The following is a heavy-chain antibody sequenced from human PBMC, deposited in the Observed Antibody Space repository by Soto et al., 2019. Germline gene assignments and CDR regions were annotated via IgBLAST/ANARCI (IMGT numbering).Heavy chain of an antibody. CDR3: AKDSGPGGRGKIDY. D-gene: IGHD3-10*01. J-gene: IGHJ4*02. Sequence: QVQLVESGGGVVQPGRSLRLSCAASGFTFSSYGMHWVRQAPGKGLEWVAVISYVGSNKYYADSVKGRFTISRDNSKNTLYLQMNSLRAEDTAVYYCAKDSGPGGRGKIDYWGQGTLVTVSS. CDR2: ISYVGSNK. V-gene: IGHV3-30*18. CDR1: GFTFSSYG.